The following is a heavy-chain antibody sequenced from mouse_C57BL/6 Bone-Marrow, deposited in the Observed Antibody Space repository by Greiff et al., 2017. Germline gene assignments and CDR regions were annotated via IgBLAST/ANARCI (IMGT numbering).Heavy chain of an antibody. V-gene: IGHV5-4*01. CDR2: ISDGGSYT. J-gene: IGHJ3*01. CDR3: ARDYYGNLFAY. CDR1: GFTFSSYA. D-gene: IGHD2-1*01. Sequence: DVQLVESGGGLVKPGGSLKLSCAASGFTFSSYAMSWVRQTPEKRLEWVATISDGGSYTYYPDNVKGRFTISRDNAKNNLYLQMSHLKSEDTAMYYCARDYYGNLFAYWGQGTLVTVSA.